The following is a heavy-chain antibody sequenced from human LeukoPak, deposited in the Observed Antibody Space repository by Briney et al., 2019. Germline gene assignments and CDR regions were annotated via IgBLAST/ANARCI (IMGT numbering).Heavy chain of an antibody. D-gene: IGHD3-3*01. CDR2: IKLDGSEK. CDR3: ARGGYDFVYYYYGMDV. V-gene: IGHV3-7*03. J-gene: IGHJ6*02. Sequence: GGSLRLSCVASGFTFGKYWMSWVRQAPGKGLEWVANIKLDGSEKNYVDSVKGRFTISRDNTKNSLYLQMNSLRAEDTAVFYCARGGYDFVYYYYGMDVWGQGTTVTVSS. CDR1: GFTFGKYW.